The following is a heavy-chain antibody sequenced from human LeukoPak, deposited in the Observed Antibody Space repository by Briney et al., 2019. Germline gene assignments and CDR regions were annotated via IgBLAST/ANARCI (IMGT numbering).Heavy chain of an antibody. CDR3: ARGRGLHGRFYSDY. J-gene: IGHJ4*02. D-gene: IGHD1-26*01. CDR1: GFTFSTSW. V-gene: IGHV3-74*01. CDR2: INADGSST. Sequence: PGGSLRVSCAASGFTFSTSWMHWVRQAPGKGLVWVSRINADGSSTAYADSVKGRFTISRDNSKNTLYLQMNSLRAEDTAVYYCARGRGLHGRFYSDYWGQGTLVTVSS.